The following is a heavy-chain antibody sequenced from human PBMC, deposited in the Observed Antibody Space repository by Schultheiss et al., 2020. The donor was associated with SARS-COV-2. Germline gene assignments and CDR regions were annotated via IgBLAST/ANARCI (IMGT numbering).Heavy chain of an antibody. J-gene: IGHJ3*02. V-gene: IGHV3-30*02. CDR2: IRYDGSNK. Sequence: GGSLRLCCAASGFTFSSYSMNWVRQAPGKGLEWVAVIRYDGSNKYYADSVKGRFTISRDNSKNTLCLQMNSLRTEDTAIYYCVKEGSGSAALFDIWGQGTMVTVSS. D-gene: IGHD1-26*01. CDR1: GFTFSSYS. CDR3: VKEGSGSAALFDI.